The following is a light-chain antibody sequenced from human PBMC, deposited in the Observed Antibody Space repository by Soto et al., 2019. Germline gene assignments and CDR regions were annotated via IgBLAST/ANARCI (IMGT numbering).Light chain of an antibody. CDR1: SSDVGNYNL. CDR2: ETR. Sequence: QSALTQPASVSGSPGQSITISCTGTSSDVGNYNLVSWYQHHLGKAPRLIIFETRKRPSGVADRFSGTKSGYSASLTTSVLQAEDEADYCCRSYTSTSTLVFGGGTKLTVL. CDR3: RSYTSTSTLV. J-gene: IGLJ2*01. V-gene: IGLV2-14*02.